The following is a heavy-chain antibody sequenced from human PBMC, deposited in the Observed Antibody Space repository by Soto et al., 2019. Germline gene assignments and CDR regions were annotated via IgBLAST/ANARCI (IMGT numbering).Heavy chain of an antibody. Sequence: QVQLQESGPGLVKPSQTLSLTCTVSGGSVRRGNYYWSWIRQFPGKGLEWIGYISNSGRTHYNPSLMSRINILVATSKHQLFLELRSVTAADTALYYCARADYATGSYYPDYWGQGTLVTVSS. CDR3: ARADYATGSYYPDY. J-gene: IGHJ4*02. CDR2: ISNSGRT. D-gene: IGHD3-10*01. CDR1: GGSVRRGNYY. V-gene: IGHV4-31*03.